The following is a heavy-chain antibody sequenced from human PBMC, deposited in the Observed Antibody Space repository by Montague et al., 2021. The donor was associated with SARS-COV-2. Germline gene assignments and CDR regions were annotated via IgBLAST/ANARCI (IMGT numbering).Heavy chain of an antibody. Sequence: SLGLSCAASGFTFTSYAMHWVRQAPGKGLEWVAVISFDGTNKYYTDSVKGRFTISRDNSKNTLYLQMHSVRPGDTAVYYCARDQGGYSYNDYWGQGTLVTVSS. CDR2: ISFDGTNK. J-gene: IGHJ4*02. CDR1: GFTFTSYA. CDR3: ARDQGGYSYNDY. V-gene: IGHV3-30-3*01. D-gene: IGHD5-18*01.